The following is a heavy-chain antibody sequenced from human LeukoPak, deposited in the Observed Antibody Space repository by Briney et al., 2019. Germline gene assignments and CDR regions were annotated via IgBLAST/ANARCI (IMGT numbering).Heavy chain of an antibody. CDR2: IRNKVVSYTA. CDR1: GFIFTDHY. V-gene: IGHV3-72*01. J-gene: IGHJ4*02. D-gene: IGHD6-13*01. CDR3: GRDAAGTIDF. Sequence: GSLRLSCAASGFIFTDHYMDWVRQAPGEGLEWVGQIRNKVVSYTAEYAASVKGRFTISRDDSKNSVFLQMNSLETEDTAVYYCGRDAAGTIDFWGQGTLVTVSS.